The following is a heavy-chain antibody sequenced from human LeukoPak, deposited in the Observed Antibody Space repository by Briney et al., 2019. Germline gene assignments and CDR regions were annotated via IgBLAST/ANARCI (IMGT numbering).Heavy chain of an antibody. CDR2: ISGSGGST. D-gene: IGHD4-17*01. J-gene: IGHJ4*02. Sequence: GGSLRLSCAASGFTFSSYAMSWVRQAPGKGLEWVSAISGSGGSTYYADSVKGRFTISRDNFKNTLYLQMNSLRAEDTAVYYCAKSDYGDYNYFDYWGQGTLVTVSS. V-gene: IGHV3-23*01. CDR3: AKSDYGDYNYFDY. CDR1: GFTFSSYA.